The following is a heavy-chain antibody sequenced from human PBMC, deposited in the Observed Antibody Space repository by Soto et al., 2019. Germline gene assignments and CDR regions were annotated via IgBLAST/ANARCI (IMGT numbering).Heavy chain of an antibody. CDR2: IYYSGST. Sequence: SETLSLTCTVSGGSISSYYWSWIRQPPGKGLEWIGYIYYSGSTNYNPSLKSRVTISVDTSKNQFSLKLSSVTAADTAVYYCARYALRCFGWLVGPPDPNYGMDVWGQGTTVTVSS. D-gene: IGHD3-9*01. V-gene: IGHV4-59*01. J-gene: IGHJ6*02. CDR3: ARYALRCFGWLVGPPDPNYGMDV. CDR1: GGSISSYY.